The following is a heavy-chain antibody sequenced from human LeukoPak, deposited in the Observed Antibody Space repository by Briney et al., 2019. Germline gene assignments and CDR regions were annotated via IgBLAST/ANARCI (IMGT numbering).Heavy chain of an antibody. CDR3: AREGGGAVAGTGY. CDR2: IIPILGIA. D-gene: IGHD6-19*01. V-gene: IGHV1-69*04. CDR1: GGTFSRYA. Sequence: GASVKISCKAYGGTFSRYAISWVRQAPGQGLEWIGRIIPILGIANYAQKFKGRVTITADKSTSTAYMELSSLRAEDTAVYYCAREGGGAVAGTGYWGQGTLVTVSS. J-gene: IGHJ4*02.